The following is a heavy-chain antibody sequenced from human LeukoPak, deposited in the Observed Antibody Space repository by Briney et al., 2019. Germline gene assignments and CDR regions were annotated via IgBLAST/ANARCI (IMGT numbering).Heavy chain of an antibody. CDR2: IYHSGST. CDR1: GGSISSGGYS. V-gene: IGHV4-30-2*01. CDR3: ARGGSYYFDY. Sequence: SQTLSLTCAVSGGSISSGGYSWSWIRQPPGRGLEWIGYIYHSGSTYYNPSLKSRVTISVDRSKNQFSLKLSSVTAADTAVYYCARGGSYYFDYWGQGTLVTVSS. D-gene: IGHD3-10*01. J-gene: IGHJ4*02.